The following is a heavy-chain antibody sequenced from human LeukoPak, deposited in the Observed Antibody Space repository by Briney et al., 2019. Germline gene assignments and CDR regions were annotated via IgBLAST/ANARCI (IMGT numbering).Heavy chain of an antibody. CDR2: IYYSGST. CDR3: ARQNNGWNRPIDY. V-gene: IGHV4-59*08. D-gene: IGHD1-1*01. J-gene: IGHJ4*02. Sequence: SETLSLTCTVSGGSISSNYWSWIRQSPGKGLEWIGYIYYSGSTNYNPSLKSRVAISVDTSKNQFSLNQTSVIAADTAVYYCARQNNGWNRPIDYWGQGTLVTVSP. CDR1: GGSISSNY.